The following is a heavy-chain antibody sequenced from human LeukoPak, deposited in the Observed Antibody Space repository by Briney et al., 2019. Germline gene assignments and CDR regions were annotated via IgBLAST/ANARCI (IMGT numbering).Heavy chain of an antibody. D-gene: IGHD6-13*01. J-gene: IGHJ5*02. CDR1: GGSFSGYY. V-gene: IGHV4-34*01. CDR2: INHSGST. CDR3: ARRGSSSWNWFDP. Sequence: SETLSLTCAVYGGSFSGYYWSWIRQPPGKGLEWIGEINHSGSTNYNPSLKSRVTISVDTSKNQFSLKLSSVTAADTAVYYCARRGSSSWNWFDPWGQGTLVTVSS.